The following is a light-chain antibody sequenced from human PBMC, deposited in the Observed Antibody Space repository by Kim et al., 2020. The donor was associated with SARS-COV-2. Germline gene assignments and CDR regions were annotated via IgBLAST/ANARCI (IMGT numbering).Light chain of an antibody. Sequence: NFILTQPHSVSESPGRTVTISCTRSSGSIATSYVQWYQQRPASAPTTAIYENDQRPSVVPDRFSGSIDSSSNSASLTISGLQTEDEADYYCQSYDSTTVVFGGGTKLTVL. CDR3: QSYDSTTVV. CDR1: SGSIATSY. CDR2: END. J-gene: IGLJ2*01. V-gene: IGLV6-57*03.